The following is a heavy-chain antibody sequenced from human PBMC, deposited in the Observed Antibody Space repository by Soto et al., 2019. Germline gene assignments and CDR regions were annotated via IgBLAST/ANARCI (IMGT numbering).Heavy chain of an antibody. CDR2: IYYSGST. CDR3: ASIVVRGATFYYYYGMDV. CDR1: GGSISSSSYY. J-gene: IGHJ6*02. V-gene: IGHV4-39*01. D-gene: IGHD3-10*02. Sequence: SETLSLTCTVSGGSISSSSYYWGWIRQPPWKGLEWIGSIYYSGSTYYNPSLKSRVTISVDTSKNQFSLKLSSVTAADTAVYYCASIVVRGATFYYYYGMDVWGQGXTVTVYS.